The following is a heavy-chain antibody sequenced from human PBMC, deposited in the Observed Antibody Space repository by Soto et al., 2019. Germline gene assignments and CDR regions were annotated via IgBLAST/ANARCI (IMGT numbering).Heavy chain of an antibody. CDR2: IYYSGST. D-gene: IGHD2-15*01. Sequence: SETLSLTCTVSGGSISSYYWSWIRQPPGKGLEWIGYIYYSGSTNYNPSLKSRVTISVDTSKNQFSLKLSSVTAADTAVYYCARTVVVAASNWFDPWGQGTLVTVSS. CDR3: ARTVVVAASNWFDP. V-gene: IGHV4-59*01. CDR1: GGSISSYY. J-gene: IGHJ5*02.